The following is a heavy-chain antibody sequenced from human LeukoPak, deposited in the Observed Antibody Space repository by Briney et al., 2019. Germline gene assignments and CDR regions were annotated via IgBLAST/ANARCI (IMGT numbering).Heavy chain of an antibody. CDR1: GGSISSSSYY. J-gene: IGHJ4*02. CDR3: ARDRESGVFGVVIGDYYFDY. D-gene: IGHD3-3*01. CDR2: IYYSGST. V-gene: IGHV4-39*07. Sequence: SETLSLTCTASGGSISSSSYYWGWIRQPPGKGLEWIGRIYYSGSTYYNPSLKRRVTISVDTSKNQFSLKLSSVTAADTAVYYCARDRESGVFGVVIGDYYFDYWGQGTLVTVSS.